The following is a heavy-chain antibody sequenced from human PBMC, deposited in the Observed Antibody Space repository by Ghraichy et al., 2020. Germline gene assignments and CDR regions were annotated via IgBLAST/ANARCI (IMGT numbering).Heavy chain of an antibody. CDR1: GDSITGYY. CDR2: IHYSGST. CDR3: ARGERLGLDY. V-gene: IGHV4-59*01. J-gene: IGHJ4*02. Sequence: SETLSLTCTVSGDSITGYYWSWIRQPPGKGLEWIGNIHYSGSTNYNPSLKSRVTISVDTSKNQFSLKMTSVTAADTAVYYCARGERLGLDYWGQGPLVTVSS. D-gene: IGHD3-3*01.